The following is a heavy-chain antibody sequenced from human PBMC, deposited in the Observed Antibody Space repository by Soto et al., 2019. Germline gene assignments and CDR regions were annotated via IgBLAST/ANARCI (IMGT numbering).Heavy chain of an antibody. CDR1: GGTFSSYA. J-gene: IGHJ4*02. CDR3: AVRGYYYDSSGYFY. Sequence: SVKVSCKASGGTFSSYAISWVRQATGQGLEWMGGIIPIFGTANYAQKFQGRVTITADESTSTAYMELSSLRSEDTAVYYCAVRGYYYDSSGYFYWGQGTLVTVSS. V-gene: IGHV1-69*13. CDR2: IIPIFGTA. D-gene: IGHD3-22*01.